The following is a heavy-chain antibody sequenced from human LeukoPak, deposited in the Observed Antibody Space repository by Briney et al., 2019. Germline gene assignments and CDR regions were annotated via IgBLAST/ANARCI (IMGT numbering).Heavy chain of an antibody. CDR3: ARDISRDTIFGDRYYYGMDV. J-gene: IGHJ6*02. V-gene: IGHV3-30*03. CDR2: TSSDLNVK. D-gene: IGHD3-3*01. CDR1: GFTFSSSA. Sequence: GGSLRLSCATSGFTFSSSAMSWVRQAPGKGLEWVAVTSSDLNVKLYADSVKGRFTVSRDNAKNTLYLQMNSLRAEDTAVYYCARDISRDTIFGDRYYYGMDVWGQGTTVTVSS.